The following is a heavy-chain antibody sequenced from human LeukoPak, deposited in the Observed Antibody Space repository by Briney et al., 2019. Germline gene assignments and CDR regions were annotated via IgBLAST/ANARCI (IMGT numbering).Heavy chain of an antibody. CDR3: AKRASALAGFQYFDS. Sequence: PGGSLRLSCAASGFTFRSYDMSWVRQAPGKGLEWGSGITGSGGSTYYADSVKGRFTISRDNSKNTLCLQMNILRGEYTAIYYCAKRASALAGFQYFDSWGQGTLVSVSS. CDR1: GFTFRSYD. CDR2: ITGSGGST. D-gene: IGHD6-19*01. J-gene: IGHJ4*02. V-gene: IGHV3-23*01.